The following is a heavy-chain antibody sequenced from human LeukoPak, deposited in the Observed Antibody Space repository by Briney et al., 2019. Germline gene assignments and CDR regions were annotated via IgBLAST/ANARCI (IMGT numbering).Heavy chain of an antibody. V-gene: IGHV4-59*12. CDR1: GGSISSYY. D-gene: IGHD3-22*01. Sequence: SETLSLTCTVSGGSISSYYWSWIRQPPGKGLEWIGYIYYSGSTNYNPSLKSRVTISVDTSKNQFSLKLYSATAADTAVYYCTRELSGSQDYWGQGTLVTVSS. CDR2: IYYSGST. CDR3: TRELSGSQDY. J-gene: IGHJ4*02.